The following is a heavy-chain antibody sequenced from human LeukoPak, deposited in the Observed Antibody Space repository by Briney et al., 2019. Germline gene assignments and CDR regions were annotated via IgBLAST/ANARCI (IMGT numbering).Heavy chain of an antibody. CDR2: ISSDGSDK. CDR1: GFTFSSAA. D-gene: IGHD2-15*01. J-gene: IGHJ6*02. CDR3: ARGYCSGGDCYYYYYYGMDV. V-gene: IGHV3-30*04. Sequence: AGGSLRLSCAAPGFTFSSAALHWGRQAPGKGLGWGAVISSDGSDKHNADSVKGRFTTSRDNSKSTLYLQMNSLRAEDTAVYYCARGYCSGGDCYYYYYYGMDVWGQGTTVTVSS.